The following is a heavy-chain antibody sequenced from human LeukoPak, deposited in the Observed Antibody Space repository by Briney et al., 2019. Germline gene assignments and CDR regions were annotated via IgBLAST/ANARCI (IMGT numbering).Heavy chain of an antibody. CDR3: ASEGYNEGTNYYYYYMDV. CDR1: GFTFSSYG. D-gene: IGHD5-24*01. Sequence: GGSLRLSCAASGFTFSSYGMHWVRQAPGKGLEWVAFIRYDGSNKYYADSVKGRFTISRDNSKNTLYLQMNSLRAEDTAVYYCASEGYNEGTNYYYYYMDVWGKGTTVTISS. V-gene: IGHV3-30*02. CDR2: IRYDGSNK. J-gene: IGHJ6*03.